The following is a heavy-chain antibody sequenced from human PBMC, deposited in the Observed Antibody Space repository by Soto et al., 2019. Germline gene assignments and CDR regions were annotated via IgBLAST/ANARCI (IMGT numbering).Heavy chain of an antibody. CDR2: IIPIFGTA. CDR3: ARDFNYDILTGSGWFDP. D-gene: IGHD3-9*01. J-gene: IGHJ5*02. Sequence: SVKVSCKASGGTFSSYAISWVRQAPGQGLEWMGGIIPIFGTANYAQKFQVRVTITADESTSTAYMELSSLRSEDTAVYYCARDFNYDILTGSGWFDPWGQGTLVTVSS. CDR1: GGTFSSYA. V-gene: IGHV1-69*13.